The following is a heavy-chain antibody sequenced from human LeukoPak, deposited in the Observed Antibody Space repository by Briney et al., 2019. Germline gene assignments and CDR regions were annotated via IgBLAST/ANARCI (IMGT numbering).Heavy chain of an antibody. CDR1: GFTFSSYS. Sequence: PGGSLRLSCAASGFTFSSYSMNWVRQAPGKGLEWVSYISSSSSTIYYADSVKGRFTISGDNAKNSLYLQMNSLRAEDTAVYYCARALRYFDWLSTSPEYNWFDPWSQGTLVTVSS. D-gene: IGHD3-9*01. V-gene: IGHV3-48*01. CDR2: ISSSSSTI. CDR3: ARALRYFDWLSTSPEYNWFDP. J-gene: IGHJ5*02.